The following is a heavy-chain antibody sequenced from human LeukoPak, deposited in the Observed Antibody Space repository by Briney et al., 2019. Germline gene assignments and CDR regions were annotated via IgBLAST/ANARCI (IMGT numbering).Heavy chain of an antibody. V-gene: IGHV3-21*01. Sequence: AGGSLRLSCAASGFTFSSYSMNWVRQAPGKGLEWVSAISGSGGSTYYADSVKGRFTISRDNAKNSLYLQMNSLRAEDTAVYYCARDLGHLIVATGGIFDYWGQGTLVTVSS. CDR2: ISGSGGST. CDR1: GFTFSSYS. J-gene: IGHJ4*02. CDR3: ARDLGHLIVATGGIFDY. D-gene: IGHD5-12*01.